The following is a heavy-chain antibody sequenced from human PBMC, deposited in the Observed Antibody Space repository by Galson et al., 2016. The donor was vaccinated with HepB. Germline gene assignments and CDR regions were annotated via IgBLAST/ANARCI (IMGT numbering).Heavy chain of an antibody. V-gene: IGHV6-1*01. CDR3: ARAGGLNENFYFDY. J-gene: IGHJ4*02. CDR2: TYYRPNYYN. D-gene: IGHD1-1*01. Sequence: CAISGDSVSSNSGAWNWIRQSPSRGLEWLGRTYYRPNYYNDYAVSVRSRITINPDTSKNHFSLLLTSVTPEDTAVYYCARAGGLNENFYFDYWGQGTLVTVSS. CDR1: GDSVSSNSGA.